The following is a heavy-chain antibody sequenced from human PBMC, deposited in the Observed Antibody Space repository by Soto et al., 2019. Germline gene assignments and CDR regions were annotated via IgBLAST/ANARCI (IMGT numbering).Heavy chain of an antibody. CDR2: IVVGSGNT. Sequence: SVKVSCKASGFTFTSSAMQWVRQARGQRLEWIGWIVVGSGNTNYAQKFQERVTITRDMSTSTAYMELSSLRSEDTAVYYCAATDSSGADAFDISGQGTMVTVSS. CDR1: GFTFTSSA. CDR3: AATDSSGADAFDI. D-gene: IGHD3-22*01. V-gene: IGHV1-58*02. J-gene: IGHJ3*02.